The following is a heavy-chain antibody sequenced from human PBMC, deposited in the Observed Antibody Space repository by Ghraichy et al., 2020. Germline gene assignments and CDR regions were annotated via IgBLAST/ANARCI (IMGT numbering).Heavy chain of an antibody. Sequence: GVLRLSCAASGFTFSSYSMNWVRQAPGKGLEWVSSISSSSSYIYYADSVKGRFTISRDNAKNSLYLQMNSLRAEDTAVYYCARDAQGITISINWFDPWGQGTLVTVSS. V-gene: IGHV3-21*01. CDR3: ARDAQGITISINWFDP. CDR1: GFTFSSYS. D-gene: IGHD3-3*01. J-gene: IGHJ5*02. CDR2: ISSSSSYI.